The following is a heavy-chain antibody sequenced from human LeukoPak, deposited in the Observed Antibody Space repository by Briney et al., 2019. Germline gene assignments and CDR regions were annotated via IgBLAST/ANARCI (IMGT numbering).Heavy chain of an antibody. CDR3: VRSLIVASEDY. CDR1: GFRLDSFY. Sequence: KPGVSLRLSCAASGFRLDSFYMGWIRQVPGKGLDYIVFTSASGAVPYYAESVKGRFTISRYNAKNSVSLQMKRPSADDMAVYYCVRSLIVASEDYWGQGTLVTVSS. CDR2: TSASGAVP. D-gene: IGHD3-22*01. V-gene: IGHV3-11*04. J-gene: IGHJ4*02.